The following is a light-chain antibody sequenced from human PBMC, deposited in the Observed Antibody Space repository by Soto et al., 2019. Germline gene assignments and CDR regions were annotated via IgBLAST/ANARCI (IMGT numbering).Light chain of an antibody. CDR2: AAS. J-gene: IGKJ4*01. Sequence: AIQMTQSPSSLSASVGDRVTITCRASQGIRNDLGWYQQTPGKAPKLLIYAASSLQSGVPSRFSGSGSGTDFTLTICSLQPEDFATYYCQQYDNLPLFGGGTKVDIK. CDR3: QQYDNLPL. V-gene: IGKV1-6*01. CDR1: QGIRND.